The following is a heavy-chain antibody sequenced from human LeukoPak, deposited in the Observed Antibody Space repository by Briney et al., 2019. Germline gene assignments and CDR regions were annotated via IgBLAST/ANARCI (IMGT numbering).Heavy chain of an antibody. J-gene: IGHJ4*02. D-gene: IGHD1-26*01. V-gene: IGHV3-30*02. Sequence: GGSQRLSCAASGFTFSSYSMNWVRQAPGKGLEWVSFIRYDGSNKYYADSVKGRFTISRDNSKNTLYLQMNSLRAEDTAVYYCAKDQTPVGAIDYWGQGTLVTVSS. CDR2: IRYDGSNK. CDR3: AKDQTPVGAIDY. CDR1: GFTFSSYS.